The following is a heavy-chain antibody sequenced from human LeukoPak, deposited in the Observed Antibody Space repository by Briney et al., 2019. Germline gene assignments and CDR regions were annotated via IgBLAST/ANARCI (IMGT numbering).Heavy chain of an antibody. V-gene: IGHV3-48*04. CDR2: ISSSSSTI. CDR3: ARLGLGELLAGIDY. D-gene: IGHD3-10*01. CDR1: GFTFSSYS. J-gene: IGHJ4*02. Sequence: PGGSLRLSCAASGFTFSSYSMNWVRQAPGKGLEWVSYISSSSSTIYYADSVKGRFTISRDNAKNSLYLQMNSLRAEDTAVYYCARLGLGELLAGIDYWGQGTLVTVSS.